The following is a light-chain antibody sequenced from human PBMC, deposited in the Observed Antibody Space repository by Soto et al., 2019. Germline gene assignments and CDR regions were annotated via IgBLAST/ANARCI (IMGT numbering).Light chain of an antibody. Sequence: DIQMTQSPSSLSASVGDRVTITCRASQSISSYLNWYQQKPGKAPKLLIYAASSLRSGVPSRFSGSGSGTDFTLTISSLQPEDFATYYCQQSYTFGQGTKLEIK. CDR3: QQSYT. J-gene: IGKJ2*01. CDR2: AAS. CDR1: QSISSY. V-gene: IGKV1-39*01.